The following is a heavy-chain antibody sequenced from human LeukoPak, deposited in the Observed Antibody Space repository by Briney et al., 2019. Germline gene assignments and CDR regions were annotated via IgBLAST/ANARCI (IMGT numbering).Heavy chain of an antibody. Sequence: GGCLRLSCAASGFTFSTHVMSWVRQAPGKGLECGSAISGSGGSTYYADSVKGRFTISRDNSKNTLYLQMNSLRAEDTAVYYCAKDLGARGRGMDVWGQGTTVTVSS. CDR2: ISGSGGST. D-gene: IGHD4/OR15-4a*01. CDR1: GFTFSTHV. CDR3: AKDLGARGRGMDV. V-gene: IGHV3-23*01. J-gene: IGHJ6*02.